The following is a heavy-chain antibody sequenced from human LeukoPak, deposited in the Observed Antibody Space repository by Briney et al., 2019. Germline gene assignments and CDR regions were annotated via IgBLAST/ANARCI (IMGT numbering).Heavy chain of an antibody. CDR2: INHSGST. CDR3: ARRKRGYRYGGYFDY. J-gene: IGHJ4*02. CDR1: GGSFSGYY. V-gene: IGHV4-34*01. Sequence: SETLSLTCAVYGGSFSGYYWSWIRQPPGKGLEWIGEINHSGSTNYNPSLKSRVTISVDTSKNQFSLKLSSVTAADTAVYYCARRKRGYRYGGYFDYWGRGTLVAVSS. D-gene: IGHD3-16*01.